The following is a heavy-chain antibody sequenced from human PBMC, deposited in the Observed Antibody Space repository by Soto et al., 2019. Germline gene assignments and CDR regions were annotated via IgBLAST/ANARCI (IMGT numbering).Heavy chain of an antibody. CDR3: ARDRKSSGYSHPDY. J-gene: IGHJ4*02. Sequence: PGGSLRLSCAASGFTFSSYALHCVRQAPGKGLDWLAVISYDGINKYYADSVKGRFTISRDNSKNTLYLQMNSLRAEDTAVYYCARDRKSSGYSHPDYWGQGTLVTVSS. D-gene: IGHD3-22*01. V-gene: IGHV3-30*04. CDR1: GFTFSSYA. CDR2: ISYDGINK.